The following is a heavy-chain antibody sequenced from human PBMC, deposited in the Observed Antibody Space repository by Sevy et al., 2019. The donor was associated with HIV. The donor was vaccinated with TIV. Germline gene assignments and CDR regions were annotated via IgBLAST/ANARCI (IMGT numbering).Heavy chain of an antibody. CDR2: ISGSGGST. CDR1: GFTFSSYA. D-gene: IGHD2-15*01. CDR3: AKIYCSGGSCY. J-gene: IGHJ4*02. V-gene: IGHV3-23*01. Sequence: GGSLRLSCAASGFTFSSYAMSWVRQAPGKGLEWVSDISGSGGSTYYADSVKGRFTISRDNSKNTLYLQMNSLRAEDTAVYYCAKIYCSGGSCYWGQGTLVTVSS.